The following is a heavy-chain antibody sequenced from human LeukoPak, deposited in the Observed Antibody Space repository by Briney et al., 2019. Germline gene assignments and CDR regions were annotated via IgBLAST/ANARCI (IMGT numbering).Heavy chain of an antibody. D-gene: IGHD3-9*01. J-gene: IGHJ4*02. V-gene: IGHV3-30*18. CDR1: GFTFSSYG. Sequence: GGSLRLSCTASGFTFSSYGIHWVRQAPGRGLEWVAVISYDGSRKSYADSVKGRFTISRDNSKSTLSLQMNSLRAEDTAVYYCAKTEKTGSPTNHLDYWGQGTLVTVSS. CDR2: ISYDGSRK. CDR3: AKTEKTGSPTNHLDY.